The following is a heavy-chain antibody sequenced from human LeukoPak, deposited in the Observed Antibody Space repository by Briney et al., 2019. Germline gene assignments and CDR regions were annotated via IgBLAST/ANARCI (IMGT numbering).Heavy chain of an antibody. V-gene: IGHV4-39*07. J-gene: IGHJ4*02. CDR3: ARDYCSGGSCYPDY. CDR1: GGSISSSNYY. CDR2: IYYSGST. Sequence: SETLSLTCTVSGGSISSSNYYWGWIRQPPGKGLEWIGSIYYSGSTYYNPSLKSRVTISVDTSKNQFSLKLSSVTAADTAVYYCARDYCSGGSCYPDYWGQGTLVTVSS. D-gene: IGHD2-15*01.